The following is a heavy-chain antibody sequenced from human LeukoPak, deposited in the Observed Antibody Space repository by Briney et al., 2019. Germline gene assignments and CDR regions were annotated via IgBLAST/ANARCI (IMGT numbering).Heavy chain of an antibody. J-gene: IGHJ6*02. CDR2: IKQDGSEK. V-gene: IGHV3-7*01. CDR1: GFTFSSYW. CDR3: ARYCGGDCYGMDV. Sequence: QSGGSLRLSCTASGFTFSSYWMSWVRQAPGKGLEWVANIKQDGSEKDYVDSVKGRFTISRDNPKDSLYLQMNSLRAEGTAVYYCARYCGGDCYGMDVWGQGTTVTVSS. D-gene: IGHD2-21*02.